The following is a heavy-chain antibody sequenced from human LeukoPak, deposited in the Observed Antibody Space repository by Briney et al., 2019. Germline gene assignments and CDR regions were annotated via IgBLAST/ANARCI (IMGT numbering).Heavy chain of an antibody. Sequence: GGSLRLSCAASGFTFSNAWMNWVRQAPGKGLEWVGRITTKAEGGTTDHAAPVKGRFSISRDDSKNTVYLQMNSLKTEDTAVYYCASYGSGSHDYWGQGSLVTVSS. D-gene: IGHD3-10*01. J-gene: IGHJ4*02. CDR1: GFTFSNAW. CDR3: ASYGSGSHDY. V-gene: IGHV3-15*01. CDR2: ITTKAEGGTT.